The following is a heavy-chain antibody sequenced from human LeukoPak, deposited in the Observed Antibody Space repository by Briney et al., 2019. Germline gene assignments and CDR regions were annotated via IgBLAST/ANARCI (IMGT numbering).Heavy chain of an antibody. V-gene: IGHV4-30-2*01. D-gene: IGHD3-22*01. CDR2: ISQSGNI. J-gene: IGHJ5*02. CDR1: GDFISSGGYS. Sequence: SQTLSLTCTVSGDFISSGGYSWSWIRQPPGKGLEWIGYIYHIGYISQSGNIYQNPSLKSRVTISLDTSRNQSSLKLSSVTAADTAVYYCARSPLAFYDSSGYPRVWFDPWGQGTLVTVSS. CDR3: ARSPLAFYDSSGYPRVWFDP.